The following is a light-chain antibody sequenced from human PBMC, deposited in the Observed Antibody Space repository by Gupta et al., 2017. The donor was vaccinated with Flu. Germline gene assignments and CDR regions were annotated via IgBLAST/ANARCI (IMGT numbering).Light chain of an antibody. Sequence: DIVLTQSPGTLSLSPGERATLSCRASQSVSSSYLAWYQQKPGQAPRILIYGASSRATGIPDRFSGSGSGTDFTLTISRLEPEDFAVYYCQQYGSSLYTFGQGTKLEIK. CDR3: QQYGSSLYT. J-gene: IGKJ2*01. CDR2: GAS. CDR1: QSVSSSY. V-gene: IGKV3-20*01.